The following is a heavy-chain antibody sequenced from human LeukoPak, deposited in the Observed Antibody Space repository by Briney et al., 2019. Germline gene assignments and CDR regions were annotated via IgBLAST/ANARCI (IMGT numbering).Heavy chain of an antibody. Sequence: PSETLSLTCTVSGASFSSGDQYWNWIRQSPGKGLEWIGSIHPSGMLYNNPPLESRVTISIDTSKNQFSLNLNSVTAADTAVYFCSRGLDSRKLGCWGQGTLVTVSS. V-gene: IGHV4-31*03. CDR3: SRGLDSRKLGC. CDR1: GASFSSGDQY. J-gene: IGHJ4*02. CDR2: IHPSGML. D-gene: IGHD3-22*01.